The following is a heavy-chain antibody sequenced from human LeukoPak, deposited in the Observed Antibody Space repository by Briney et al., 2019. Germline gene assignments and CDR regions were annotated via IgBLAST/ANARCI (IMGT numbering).Heavy chain of an antibody. Sequence: PGGSLRLSCAASGFTFSDYCMSWTRQAPGKGLEWVSYISSSSSYTNYADSVKGRFTISRDNAKNSLYLQMNSLRAEDTAVYYCASEGDYDSSGGGFDYWGQGTLVTVSS. CDR3: ASEGDYDSSGGGFDY. V-gene: IGHV3-11*05. CDR2: ISSSSSYT. D-gene: IGHD3-22*01. J-gene: IGHJ4*02. CDR1: GFTFSDYC.